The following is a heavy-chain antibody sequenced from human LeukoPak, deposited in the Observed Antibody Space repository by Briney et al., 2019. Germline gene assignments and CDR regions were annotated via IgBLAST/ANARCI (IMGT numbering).Heavy chain of an antibody. CDR1: GFTFSDYY. D-gene: IGHD3-10*01. CDR3: ARVGGGYYGSGSYYKAIAYYYYYGMDV. CDR2: ISSSSSYT. V-gene: IGHV3-11*05. Sequence: PGGSLRLSCAASGFTFSDYYMSWIRQAPGKGLEWVSYISSSSSYTNYADSVKGRFTISRDNAKNSLYPQMNSLRAEDTAVYYCARVGGGYYGSGSYYKAIAYYYYYGMDVWGQGTTVTVSS. J-gene: IGHJ6*02.